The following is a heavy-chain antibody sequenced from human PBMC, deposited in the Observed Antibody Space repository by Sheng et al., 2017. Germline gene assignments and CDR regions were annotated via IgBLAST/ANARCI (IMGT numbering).Heavy chain of an antibody. CDR3: ARVFAVFWIY. D-gene: IGHD3-3*01. Sequence: QVQLQESGPGLVKPSETLSLTCTVSGYSITSGYYWGWIRQPPGKGLEWIGSIYHSGTTYYNPSLKSRVTISVDTSKNQFSLRLNSVTAADTAVYYCARVFAVFWIYWGQGMLVTVSS. J-gene: IGHJ4*02. CDR1: GYSITSGYY. CDR2: IYHSGTT. V-gene: IGHV4-38-2*02.